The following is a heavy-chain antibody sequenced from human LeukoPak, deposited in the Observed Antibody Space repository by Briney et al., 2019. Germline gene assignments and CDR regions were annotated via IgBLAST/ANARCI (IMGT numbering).Heavy chain of an antibody. CDR1: GFTFDDYA. V-gene: IGHV3-9*01. Sequence: SLRLSCAASGFTFDDYAMHWVRQAPGKGLEWVSGISWNSGSIGYADSVKGRFTISRDNSNNTLYLQMSSLRAGDTAVYYCARHTGSTWSTGYWGQGTLVTVSS. CDR3: ARHTGSTWSTGY. D-gene: IGHD6-13*01. J-gene: IGHJ4*02. CDR2: ISWNSGSI.